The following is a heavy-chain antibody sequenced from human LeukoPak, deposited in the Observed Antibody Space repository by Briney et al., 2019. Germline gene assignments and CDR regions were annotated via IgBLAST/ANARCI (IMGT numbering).Heavy chain of an antibody. V-gene: IGHV3-23*01. CDR2: ISGSGGST. J-gene: IGHJ4*02. CDR3: AKVGAARPPRYFDY. Sequence: GGSLRLSCAASGFTFSTYAMSWVRQAPGKGLDWVSAISGSGGSTFYADSVKGRFTISRDNSKNTLYLQMNSLKAEDTAVYYCAKVGAARPPRYFDYWGQGTLVTVSS. CDR1: GFTFSTYA. D-gene: IGHD6-6*01.